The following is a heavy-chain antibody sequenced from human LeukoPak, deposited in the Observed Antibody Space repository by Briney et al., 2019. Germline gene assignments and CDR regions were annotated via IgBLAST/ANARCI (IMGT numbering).Heavy chain of an antibody. CDR2: ISGGAYST. CDR1: GFTFSSYA. J-gene: IGHJ6*03. D-gene: IGHD5-24*01. Sequence: GGSLRLSCAASGFTFSSYAMSWVRQAPGKGLEWVSAISGGAYSTYYADSVKGRFTISRDNSKNTLHLQMNSLRAEDTAVYYCAKNIWTEMATIYYYMDVWGKGTTVTVSS. V-gene: IGHV3-23*01. CDR3: AKNIWTEMATIYYYMDV.